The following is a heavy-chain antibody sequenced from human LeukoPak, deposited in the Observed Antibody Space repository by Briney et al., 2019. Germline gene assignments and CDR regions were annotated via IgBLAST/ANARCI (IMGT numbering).Heavy chain of an antibody. CDR1: GFTFSNHA. J-gene: IGHJ4*02. Sequence: PGGSLRLSCAASGFTFSNHAMSWVRQTPEKGLEWVSAITSSGDKTYYVDSLKGRFTISRDNSKNTLYLQMNSLRADDTAVYYCAKSYAVVTHHFDYWGQGTLVTVSS. CDR3: AKSYAVVTHHFDY. D-gene: IGHD4-23*01. CDR2: ITSSGDKT. V-gene: IGHV3-23*01.